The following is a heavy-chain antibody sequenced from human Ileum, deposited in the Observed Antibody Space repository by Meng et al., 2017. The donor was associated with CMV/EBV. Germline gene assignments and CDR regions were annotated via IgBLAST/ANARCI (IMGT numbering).Heavy chain of an antibody. CDR3: TTAPGGYSGSLN. CDR1: GFTVSNAW. Sequence: GGSLRLSCAVSGFTVSNAWMSWVRQPPVKGLEWVGHIKSKADGGTAAYAAPVKGRLTFSRDDSKNTVYLQMNDLETEDTSVYYCTTAPGGYSGSLNWGQGTLVTVSS. V-gene: IGHV3-15*01. D-gene: IGHD1-26*01. J-gene: IGHJ4*02. CDR2: IKSKADGGTA.